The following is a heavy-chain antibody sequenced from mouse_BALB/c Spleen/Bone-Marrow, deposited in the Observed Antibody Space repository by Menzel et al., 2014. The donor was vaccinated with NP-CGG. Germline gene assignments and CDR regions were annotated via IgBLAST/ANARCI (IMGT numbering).Heavy chain of an antibody. V-gene: IGHV6-6*02. CDR3: TRRTTGGVWFPS. D-gene: IGHD1-1*01. CDR1: GFTFSDHW. CDR2: IRLKSNDYAT. J-gene: IGHJ3*01. Sequence: EVKLVESGGGLVQPGGSMKLSCAASGFTFSDHWMNWVRQSPERGLEWVAEIRLKSNDYATHYAESVKGRFTISRDDSKSSVYLQMNNLRDEDTGIYFCTRRTTGGVWFPSWGQGTLVTVSA.